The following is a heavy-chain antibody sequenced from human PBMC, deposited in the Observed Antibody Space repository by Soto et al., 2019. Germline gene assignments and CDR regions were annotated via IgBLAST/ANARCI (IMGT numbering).Heavy chain of an antibody. Sequence: GGSRRLSCAASGFTFSSYWMNWVRQAPGKGLEYVSAISSNGGSTYYANSVKGRFTISRDNSKNTLYLQMGSLRAEDMAVYYCARSRGCWYLDCWGQGTLVTVSS. D-gene: IGHD2-15*01. J-gene: IGHJ4*02. CDR1: GFTFSSYW. V-gene: IGHV3-64*01. CDR3: ARSRGCWYLDC. CDR2: ISSNGGST.